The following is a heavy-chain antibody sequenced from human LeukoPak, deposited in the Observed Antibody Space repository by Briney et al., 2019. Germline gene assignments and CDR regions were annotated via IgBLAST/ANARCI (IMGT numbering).Heavy chain of an antibody. Sequence: PSETLSLTCTVSGGSISNYYWSWIRQAPGKGLEWIGEINQSGSTNYNPSLKSRVTISVDTSKNQFSLKLSSVTAADTAVYYCATEPGYCSGGRCYGGWFDPWGQGTLVTVSS. CDR1: GGSISNYY. CDR2: INQSGST. J-gene: IGHJ5*02. V-gene: IGHV4-34*01. CDR3: ATEPGYCSGGRCYGGWFDP. D-gene: IGHD2-15*01.